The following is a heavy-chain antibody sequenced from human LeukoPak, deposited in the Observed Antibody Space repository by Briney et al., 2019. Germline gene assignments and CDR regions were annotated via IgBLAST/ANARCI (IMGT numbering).Heavy chain of an antibody. CDR2: VSYDGGKK. CDR1: GFTFSSSG. J-gene: IGHJ1*01. Sequence: GGSLRLSCAASGFTFSSSGMHWVRQAPGKGLEWVALVSYDGGKKYYADSVKGRFTISRDNSKNTLYLQMNSLRAEDTAVYYCAKPAYCGGDCYSSPFQHWGQGTLVTVSS. D-gene: IGHD2-21*02. CDR3: AKPAYCGGDCYSSPFQH. V-gene: IGHV3-30*18.